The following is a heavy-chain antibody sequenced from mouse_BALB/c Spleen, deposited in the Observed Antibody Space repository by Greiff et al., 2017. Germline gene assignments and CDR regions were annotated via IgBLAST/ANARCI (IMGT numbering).Heavy chain of an antibody. CDR3: ARAAGGLPFAY. CDR2: SRNKANDYTT. Sequence: EVKVVESGGGLVQPGGSLRLSCATSGFTFSDFYMEWVRQPPGKRLEWIAASRNKANDYTTEYSASVKGRFIVSRDTSQSILYLQMNALRAEDTAIYYCARAAGGLPFAYWGQGTLVTVSA. D-gene: IGHD3-3*01. J-gene: IGHJ3*01. CDR1: GFTFSDFY. V-gene: IGHV7-1*02.